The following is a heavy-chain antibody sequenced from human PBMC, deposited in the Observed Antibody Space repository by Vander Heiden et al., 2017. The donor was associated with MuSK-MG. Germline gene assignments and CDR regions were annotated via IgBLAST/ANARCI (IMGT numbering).Heavy chain of an antibody. D-gene: IGHD3-10*01. CDR1: GGTFSSYA. J-gene: IGHJ6*02. Sequence: QVQLVQSGAEVKKPGSSVKVSCKASGGTFSSYAISWVRQAPGQGLEWMGGIIPIFGIANYAQKFQGRVTITADKSTSTAYMELSSLRSEDTAVYYCARDYYGSGSYFDYYGMDVWGQGTTVTVSS. CDR2: IIPIFGIA. CDR3: ARDYYGSGSYFDYYGMDV. V-gene: IGHV1-69*17.